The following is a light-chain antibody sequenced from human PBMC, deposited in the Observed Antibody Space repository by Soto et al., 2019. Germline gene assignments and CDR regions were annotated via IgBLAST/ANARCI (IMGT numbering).Light chain of an antibody. CDR3: SSYAGSNNLV. V-gene: IGLV2-8*01. CDR2: EVS. J-gene: IGLJ2*01. Sequence: QSALTQPPSASGSPGQSVTISCTGTSSDVGGYNYVSWYQQYPGKAPKVMIYEVSKRPSGVPDRFSGSKSGNTASLTGSGLQAEDEADYYCSSYAGSNNLVFGGGTQLTVL. CDR1: SSDVGGYNY.